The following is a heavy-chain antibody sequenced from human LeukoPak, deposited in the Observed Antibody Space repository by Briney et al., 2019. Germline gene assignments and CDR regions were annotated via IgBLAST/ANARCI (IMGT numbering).Heavy chain of an antibody. CDR3: ARAFDHHFDY. J-gene: IGHJ4*02. CDR2: ISASGGST. Sequence: GGSLRLSCAASGFTFSSYAMSWVRQAPGKGLEWVSSISASGGSTYYADSVKGRFTTSRDSSKNTLDFQMNSLRAEDTAVYYCARAFDHHFDYWGQGTLVTVSS. CDR1: GFTFSSYA. D-gene: IGHD3-16*01. V-gene: IGHV3-23*01.